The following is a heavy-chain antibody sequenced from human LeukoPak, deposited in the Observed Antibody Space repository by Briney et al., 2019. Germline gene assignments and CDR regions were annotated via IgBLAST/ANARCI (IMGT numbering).Heavy chain of an antibody. CDR3: AKVYYGGYEYYFDY. V-gene: IGHV3-23*01. J-gene: IGHJ4*02. D-gene: IGHD4-17*01. Sequence: PGGSLRLSCAASGFTFSSYAMSWVRQAPGKGLEWVSAISGSGGSTYYADSVMGRFTVSRDNSKNTLYPQMNSLRAEDTAVYYCAKVYYGGYEYYFDYWGQGTLVTVSS. CDR2: ISGSGGST. CDR1: GFTFSSYA.